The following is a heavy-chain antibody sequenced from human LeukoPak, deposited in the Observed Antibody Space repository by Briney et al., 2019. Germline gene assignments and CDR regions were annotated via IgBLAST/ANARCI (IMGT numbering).Heavy chain of an antibody. J-gene: IGHJ4*02. Sequence: ASVKVSCKASGYTFTSYGISWVRQAPGQGLEWMGWISAYNGNTNYAQKFQGRVTITTDESTSTVYMELRSLRSEDTAVYYCAREGGYYFDYWGQGTLVTVSS. V-gene: IGHV1-18*01. CDR2: ISAYNGNT. D-gene: IGHD3-16*01. CDR1: GYTFTSYG. CDR3: AREGGYYFDY.